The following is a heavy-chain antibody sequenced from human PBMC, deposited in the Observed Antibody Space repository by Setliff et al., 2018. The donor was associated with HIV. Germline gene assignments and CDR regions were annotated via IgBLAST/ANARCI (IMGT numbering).Heavy chain of an antibody. CDR1: GGTFSSYA. CDR2: IIPMFGTA. Sequence: SVKVSCKASGGTFSSYAISWVRQAPGQGLEWMGGIIPMFGTANYEQKFQGRFTITADESTSTAYMELSSLRSEDTAVYYCARDRCNSDACYLYNWFDPWGQGTLVTVSS. CDR3: ARDRCNSDACYLYNWFDP. D-gene: IGHD2-2*01. V-gene: IGHV1-69*13. J-gene: IGHJ5*02.